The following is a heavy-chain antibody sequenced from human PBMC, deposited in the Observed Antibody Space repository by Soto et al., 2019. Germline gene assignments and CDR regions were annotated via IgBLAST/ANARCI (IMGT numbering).Heavy chain of an antibody. CDR3: AREVGYGDFSAALLD. J-gene: IGHJ4*02. D-gene: IGHD4-17*01. Sequence: VQLTQSGAEVKKPGSSVKVSCKASGGTFSSHSINWVRQAPGQGLEWMGGVISLFGTANYAHNFKGRVTITADQSTSTAYMELNSLRSDDTAVYYCAREVGYGDFSAALLDWGQGTLVTVSS. CDR2: VISLFGTA. CDR1: GGTFSSHS. V-gene: IGHV1-69*01.